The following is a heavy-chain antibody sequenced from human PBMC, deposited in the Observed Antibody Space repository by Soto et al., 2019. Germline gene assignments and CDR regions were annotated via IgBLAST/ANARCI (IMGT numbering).Heavy chain of an antibody. Sequence: QVQLVQYGADMKKPGASVKVSCKASGYNFTHYDINWVRQATGQGLEWMGWMNTNTGNTGFAQKFQDSVTMTRNTSIRTAYMELSSLRSEDTALYFCARVGWGTPFDFWGQGTPVTVSS. D-gene: IGHD3-16*01. CDR2: MNTNTGNT. CDR3: ARVGWGTPFDF. CDR1: GYNFTHYD. V-gene: IGHV1-8*01. J-gene: IGHJ4*02.